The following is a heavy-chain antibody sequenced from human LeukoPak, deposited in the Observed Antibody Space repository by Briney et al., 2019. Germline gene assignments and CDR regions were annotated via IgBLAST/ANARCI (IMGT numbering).Heavy chain of an antibody. CDR3: AKRLGYYDSSEGYFDY. J-gene: IGHJ4*02. CDR1: GFTVSSNY. CDR2: IYSGGST. V-gene: IGHV3-66*02. D-gene: IGHD3-22*01. Sequence: GGSLRLSCAASGFTVSSNYMSWVRQAPGKGLEWVSVIYSGGSTYYADSVKGRFTISRDISKNTLYLQMNSLTAEDTAVYYCAKRLGYYDSSEGYFDYWGQGTLVTVSS.